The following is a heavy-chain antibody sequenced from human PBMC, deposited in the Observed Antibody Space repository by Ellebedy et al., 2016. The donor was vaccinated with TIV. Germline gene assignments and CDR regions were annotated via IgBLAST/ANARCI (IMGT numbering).Heavy chain of an antibody. J-gene: IGHJ4*02. CDR2: MSPNSANT. CDR1: GYPFTSYD. D-gene: IGHD3-16*01. Sequence: AASVKVSCKGSGYPFTSYDIHWVRQAAGQGLEYMGWMSPNSANTGYAEKFQGRVTITRNTSITTAYMELSSLRSEDTAVYYCARGWGRYDWGQGTLVTVSS. CDR3: ARGWGRYD. V-gene: IGHV1-8*01.